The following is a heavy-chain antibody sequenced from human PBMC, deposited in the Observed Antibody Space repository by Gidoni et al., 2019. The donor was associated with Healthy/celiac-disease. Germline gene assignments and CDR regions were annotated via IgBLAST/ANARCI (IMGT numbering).Heavy chain of an antibody. CDR1: GFTFSSYD. Sequence: EVQLVESGGGLVQHGGSLRLSCAASGFTFSSYDMHWVRQATGKGLEWVSAIGTAGDTYYPGSVKCRFTISRENAKNSLYLQMNSLRAGDTAVYYCARKTGGAFDIWGQGTMVTVSS. CDR2: IGTAGDT. CDR3: ARKTGGAFDI. V-gene: IGHV3-13*01. J-gene: IGHJ3*02. D-gene: IGHD1-26*01.